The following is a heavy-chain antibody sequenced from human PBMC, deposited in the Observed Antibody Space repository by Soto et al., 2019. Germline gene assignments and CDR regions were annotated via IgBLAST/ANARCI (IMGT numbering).Heavy chain of an antibody. D-gene: IGHD1-26*01. CDR3: ANIGLGAKG. J-gene: IGHJ4*02. Sequence: GGSLRLSCAASGFTFSNYAMSWVRQAPGKGLEWVSGISGSGDSTYYADSLKGRFTISRDNSKNTLYLQMNSLSAEDTAVYYCANIGLGAKGWGQGTLVTVS. V-gene: IGHV3-23*01. CDR2: ISGSGDST. CDR1: GFTFSNYA.